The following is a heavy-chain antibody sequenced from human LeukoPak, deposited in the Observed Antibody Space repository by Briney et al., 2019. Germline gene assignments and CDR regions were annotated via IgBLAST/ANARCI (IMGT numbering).Heavy chain of an antibody. D-gene: IGHD2-21*01. CDR3: AKGPLGVRLWYIDY. Sequence: GGSLRLSCTASGFNFSSYVMHWVRQAPGKGLEWVAFIQYDGSNKYYADSVKGRFTISRDNSKNTLYLQMNSLRAEDTAVYYCAKGPLGVRLWYIDYWGQGTLVTVSS. V-gene: IGHV3-30*02. CDR1: GFNFSSYV. J-gene: IGHJ4*02. CDR2: IQYDGSNK.